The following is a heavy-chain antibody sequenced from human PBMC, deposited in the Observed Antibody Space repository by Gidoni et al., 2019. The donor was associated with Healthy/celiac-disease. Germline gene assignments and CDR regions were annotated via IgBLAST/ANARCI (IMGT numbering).Heavy chain of an antibody. CDR2: IYTSGST. CDR1: GGSISSGSHY. Sequence: QVQLQESGPGLVKPSQTLSLTCTVSGGSISSGSHYWSWIRQPAGKGLEWIGRIYTSGSTNYNPSLKSRVTLSVDTSKKQFSLKLSSVTAADTAVYYCARDRDYDSSGFSAHDAFDIWGQGTMVTVSS. J-gene: IGHJ3*02. V-gene: IGHV4-61*02. D-gene: IGHD3-22*01. CDR3: ARDRDYDSSGFSAHDAFDI.